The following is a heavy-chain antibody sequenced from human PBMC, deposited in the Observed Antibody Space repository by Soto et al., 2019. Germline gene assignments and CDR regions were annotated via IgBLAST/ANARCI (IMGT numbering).Heavy chain of an antibody. CDR2: INHSGST. D-gene: IGHD4-4*01. Sequence: SETLSLTCAVYGGSFSGYYWSWIRQPPGKGLEWIGEINHSGSTNYNPSLKSRVTISVDTSKNQFSLKLSSVTAADTAVYYCARSRRITVTPQSNYGMDVWGQGTTVTVSS. CDR3: ARSRRITVTPQSNYGMDV. J-gene: IGHJ6*02. CDR1: GGSFSGYY. V-gene: IGHV4-34*01.